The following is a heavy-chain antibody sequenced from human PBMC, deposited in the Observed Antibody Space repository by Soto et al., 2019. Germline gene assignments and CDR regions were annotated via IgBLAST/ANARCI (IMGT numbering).Heavy chain of an antibody. CDR3: AGGGRSWYSVNYYGLAA. CDR1: GFSVSSHY. J-gene: IGHJ6*02. CDR2: IYSGGRT. V-gene: IGHV3-53*01. Sequence: GGSLRLSCAAYGFSVSSHYMNWVRQAPGKGLEWVSIIYSGGRTYYADYVRGRFTISRDNSKNTLYLQMNSLRAEDTAVYYCAGGGRSWYSVNYYGLAACGQWTSFTVS. D-gene: IGHD6-13*01.